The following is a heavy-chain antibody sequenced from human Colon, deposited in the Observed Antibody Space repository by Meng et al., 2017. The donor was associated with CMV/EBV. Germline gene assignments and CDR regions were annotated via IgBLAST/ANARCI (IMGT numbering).Heavy chain of an antibody. V-gene: IGHV2-5*02. CDR3: AHRMGRIAARVFDY. J-gene: IGHJ4*02. D-gene: IGHD6-6*01. CDR1: GFSLSTSGVG. CDR2: IYWDDDK. Sequence: VTPPQSLTLTRTFSGFSLSTSGVGVGWIRQPPGKALEWLALIYWDDDKRYSPSLKSRLTITKDTSKNQVVLTMTNMDPVDTATYYCAHRMGRIAARVFDYWGQGTLVTVSS.